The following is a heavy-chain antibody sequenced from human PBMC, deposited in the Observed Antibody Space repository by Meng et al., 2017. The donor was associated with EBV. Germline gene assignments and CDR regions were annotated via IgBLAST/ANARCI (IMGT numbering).Heavy chain of an antibody. J-gene: IGHJ4*02. CDR3: ARVGIAVAGTGDY. CDR1: GYIFTGSY. D-gene: IGHD6-19*01. CDR2: INHNSGGT. Sequence: QVRMVQCGAEVKNPGTTVKVSCKASGYIFTGSYMHWVRQAPGEGIEWMGRINHNSGGTNYAQKFKGRVTMTRDTSISTAYMELSRLRSDDTAVYYCARVGIAVAGTGDYWGQGTLVTVSS. V-gene: IGHV1-2*06.